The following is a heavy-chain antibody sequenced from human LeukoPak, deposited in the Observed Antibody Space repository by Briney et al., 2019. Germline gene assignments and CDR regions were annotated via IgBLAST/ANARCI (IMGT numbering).Heavy chain of an antibody. D-gene: IGHD3-22*01. J-gene: IGHJ4*02. V-gene: IGHV1-18*01. Sequence: GASVKVSCKASGYTFTSYGISWVRQAPGQGLEWMGWISAYNGNTNYAQKLQGRVTMTTDTSTSTAYMELRSLRSDDTAVYYCARDRVDYYDSSGLNFDYWGQGTLVTVSS. CDR2: ISAYNGNT. CDR3: ARDRVDYYDSSGLNFDY. CDR1: GYTFTSYG.